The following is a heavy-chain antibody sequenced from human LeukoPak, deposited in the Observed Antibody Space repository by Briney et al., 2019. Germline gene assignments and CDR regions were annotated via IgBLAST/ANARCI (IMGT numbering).Heavy chain of an antibody. D-gene: IGHD5-24*01. J-gene: IGHJ4*02. Sequence: SVKVSCKASGGTFTNLAISWVRQAPGPGLEWMGRIIPTTGLANYAQKFQRRVTITADKSTSTAYMELSSLRSEDTAVYYCARAPPRLDGYILYYWGQGTLVTVSS. CDR2: IIPTTGLA. CDR3: ARAPPRLDGYILYY. V-gene: IGHV1-69*04. CDR1: GGTFTNLA.